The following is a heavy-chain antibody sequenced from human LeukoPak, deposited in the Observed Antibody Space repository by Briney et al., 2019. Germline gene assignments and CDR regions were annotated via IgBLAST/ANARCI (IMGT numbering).Heavy chain of an antibody. V-gene: IGHV4-31*03. CDR2: IDYSGST. CDR1: GGSISSGGYY. D-gene: IGHD5-24*01. Sequence: SQTLSLTCTVSGGSISSGGYYWSWIRQHPVKGLEWFGYIDYSGSTYYNPSLKSRLTISMDTSKNQFYLRLSSVTAADTAVYYCARDPGKDGYNYSFDYWGQGTLATVSS. J-gene: IGHJ4*02. CDR3: ARDPGKDGYNYSFDY.